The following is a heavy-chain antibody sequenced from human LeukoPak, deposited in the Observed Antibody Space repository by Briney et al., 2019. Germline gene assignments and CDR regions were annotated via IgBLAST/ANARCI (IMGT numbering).Heavy chain of an antibody. V-gene: IGHV3-23*01. CDR2: ISDSGGTT. CDR3: AIDRWDPYGSH. J-gene: IGHJ4*02. CDR1: EFSLGSNY. D-gene: IGHD3-10*01. Sequence: TGGSLRLSCAAPEFSLGSNYMTWVRQAPGKGLEWVSRISDSGGTTYYAESVKGGFTISRDNSKNPVDLQMNSLRVEATAVYYCAIDRWDPYGSHWGQGTLVSVSS.